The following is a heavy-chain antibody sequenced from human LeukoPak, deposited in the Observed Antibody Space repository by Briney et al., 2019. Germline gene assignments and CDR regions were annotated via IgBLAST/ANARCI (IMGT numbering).Heavy chain of an antibody. CDR1: GGTFSSYA. J-gene: IGHJ4*02. Sequence: ASVKVSCKASGGTFSSYAISWVRQAPGQGLEWMGGIIPIFGTANYAQKFQGRVTITTDESTNTAYMELSSLRSEDTAVYYCARPPDSGRYAYYFDYWGQGTLVTVSS. CDR3: ARPPDSGRYAYYFDY. V-gene: IGHV1-69*05. CDR2: IIPIFGTA. D-gene: IGHD1-26*01.